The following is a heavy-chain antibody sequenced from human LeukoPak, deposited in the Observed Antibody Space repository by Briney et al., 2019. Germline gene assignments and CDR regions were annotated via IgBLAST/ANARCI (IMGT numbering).Heavy chain of an antibody. CDR3: ARDPRGSYPDSDAFDI. V-gene: IGHV3-11*01. J-gene: IGHJ3*02. Sequence: PGGSLRLSCAASGFTFSDYYMSWIRQAPGKGPEWVSYISSSGSTIYYADSVKGRFTISRDNAKNSLYLQMNSLRAEDTAVYYCARDPRGSYPDSDAFDIWGQRDNGHRLF. CDR1: GFTFSDYY. D-gene: IGHD1-26*01. CDR2: ISSSGSTI.